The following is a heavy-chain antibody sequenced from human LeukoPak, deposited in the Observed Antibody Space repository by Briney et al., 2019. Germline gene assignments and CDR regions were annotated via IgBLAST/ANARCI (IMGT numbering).Heavy chain of an antibody. D-gene: IGHD5-18*01. CDR2: IWYDGSNK. J-gene: IGHJ2*01. V-gene: IGHV3-33*01. CDR3: ARVTATRDWYFDP. CDR1: GFTFSSYG. Sequence: PGRSLRLSCVASGFTFSSYGMHWVRQAPGKGLEGVAVIWYDGSNKYYADSVKGRFTISRDNSKNTLYLQMNRLRAEDRAVYYCARVTATRDWYFDPWGRGTLVTVSS.